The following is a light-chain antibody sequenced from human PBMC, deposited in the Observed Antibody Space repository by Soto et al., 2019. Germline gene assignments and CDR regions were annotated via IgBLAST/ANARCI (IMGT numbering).Light chain of an antibody. CDR3: SSYSTTNTAVL. CDR2: EVS. CDR1: SSDVGGFRF. J-gene: IGLJ2*01. Sequence: QSALTQPASVSGSPGQSITSSCTGTSSDVGGFRFVSWYQQHPGKVPKLLIHEVSDRPSGVSDRFSGSKSGNTASLTISGLQAEDEADYYCSSYSTTNTAVLFGGGTKLTVL. V-gene: IGLV2-14*01.